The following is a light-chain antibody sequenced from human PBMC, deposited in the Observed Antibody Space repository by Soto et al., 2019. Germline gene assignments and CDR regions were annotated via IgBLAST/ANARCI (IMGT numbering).Light chain of an antibody. CDR3: AVWDDSLSGREV. CDR1: SSNIGSNY. V-gene: IGLV1-47*01. J-gene: IGLJ2*01. CDR2: KNN. Sequence: HSVLTQPPSASGTPGQRVSISCSGSSSNIGSNYVYWYQQVPGTTPKLLIYKNNQRPSGVPDRFSGSKSGTSASLAISGLRSEDEADYYCAVWDDSLSGREVFGGGTKLTVL.